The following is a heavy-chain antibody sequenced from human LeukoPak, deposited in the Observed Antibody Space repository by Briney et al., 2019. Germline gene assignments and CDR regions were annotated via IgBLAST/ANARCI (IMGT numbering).Heavy chain of an antibody. Sequence: SETLSLTCAVYGGSFSGYYWSWIRQPPGKGLEWIGEINHSGSTNYNPSLKSRVTISVDTSKDQFSLKLSSVTAADTAVYYCAGVTVTYYFDYWGQGTLVTVSS. CDR3: AGVTVTYYFDY. CDR1: GGSFSGYY. J-gene: IGHJ4*02. V-gene: IGHV4-34*01. D-gene: IGHD4-17*01. CDR2: INHSGST.